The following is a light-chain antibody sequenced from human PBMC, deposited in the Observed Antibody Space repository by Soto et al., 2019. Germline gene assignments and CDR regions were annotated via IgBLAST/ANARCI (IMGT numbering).Light chain of an antibody. CDR2: EVN. CDR3: SSYAGSSNV. CDR1: SSDVGGYNY. J-gene: IGLJ1*01. Sequence: QSVLTQPPSASGSPGQSVAISCTGTSSDVGGYNYVSWYQQHPGKAPKLMIYEVNKRPSGVPDRFSGYKSGNTASLTVSGLQDEDEADYYCSSYAGSSNVFGTGTKLTVL. V-gene: IGLV2-8*01.